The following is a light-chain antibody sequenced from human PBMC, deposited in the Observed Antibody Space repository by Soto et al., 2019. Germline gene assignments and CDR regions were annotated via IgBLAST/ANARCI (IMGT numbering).Light chain of an antibody. CDR1: QSVSSY. Sequence: IVLTQSPATLSLSPGERATLSCRASQSVSSYLAWYQQKPGQAPRLLIYDASNRATGIPARFSGSGPGINFTLTISSVKPEDFAVYYGQQRSNGPFTLGGGTKVDIK. J-gene: IGKJ4*01. V-gene: IGKV3-11*01. CDR2: DAS. CDR3: QQRSNGPFT.